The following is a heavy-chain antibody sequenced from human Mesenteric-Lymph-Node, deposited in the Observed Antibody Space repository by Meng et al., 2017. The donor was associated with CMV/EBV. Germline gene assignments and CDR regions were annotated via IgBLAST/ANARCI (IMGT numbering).Heavy chain of an antibody. CDR3: AGTSPENLATLGIIDY. J-gene: IGHJ4*02. CDR2: IYYTGST. D-gene: IGHD6-13*01. Sequence: SETLSLTCIVSDGSINNYYWSWIRQPPGKGLEWIGYIYYTGSTNYKPSLQNRVTMSVDTSKNQVSLKLSSVTAADTAVYYCAGTSPENLATLGIIDYWGQGTLVTVSS. V-gene: IGHV4-59*01. CDR1: DGSINNYY.